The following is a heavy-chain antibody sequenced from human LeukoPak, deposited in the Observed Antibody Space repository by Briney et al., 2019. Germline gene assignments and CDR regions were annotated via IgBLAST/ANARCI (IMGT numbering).Heavy chain of an antibody. Sequence: PGGSLRLSCAASGFTFSSYWMHWVHQAPGKGLVWVSRINTDGSFTGYADSVKGRFTISRDNAKNSLYLQMNSLRAEDTAVYYCAREGNWNDYYYYGMDVWGQGTTVTVSS. CDR1: GFTFSSYW. V-gene: IGHV3-74*01. CDR3: AREGNWNDYYYYGMDV. J-gene: IGHJ6*02. CDR2: INTDGSFT. D-gene: IGHD1-1*01.